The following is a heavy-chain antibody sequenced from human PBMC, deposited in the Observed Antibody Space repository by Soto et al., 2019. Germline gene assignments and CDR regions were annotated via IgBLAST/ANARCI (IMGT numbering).Heavy chain of an antibody. CDR1: GYSFAGYW. V-gene: IGHV5-10-1*01. Sequence: PGESLKISCKGSGYSFAGYWITWVRQKPGKDIEWMGRIDPSDSQTYYSPSFRGHVTISVTKSITTVFLQWSSLRSSDTAMYYCARQISDSDTAPNFQYYFDSWGQGTPVTVSS. D-gene: IGHD5-18*01. J-gene: IGHJ4*02. CDR2: IDPSDSQT. CDR3: ARQISDSDTAPNFQYYFDS.